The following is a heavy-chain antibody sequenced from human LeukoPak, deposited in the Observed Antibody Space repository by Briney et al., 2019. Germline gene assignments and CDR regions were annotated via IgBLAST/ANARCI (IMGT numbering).Heavy chain of an antibody. CDR1: GFTFSTYG. CDR2: ISSSSSYI. Sequence: GGSLRLSCAASGFTFSTYGTNWVRQAPGKGLEWVSSISSSSSYIYYADSVKGRFTISRDNAKNSLYLQMNSLRAEDTAVYYCARGSPNSGYDAFDIWGQGTMVTVSS. V-gene: IGHV3-21*01. CDR3: ARGSPNSGYDAFDI. J-gene: IGHJ3*02. D-gene: IGHD5-12*01.